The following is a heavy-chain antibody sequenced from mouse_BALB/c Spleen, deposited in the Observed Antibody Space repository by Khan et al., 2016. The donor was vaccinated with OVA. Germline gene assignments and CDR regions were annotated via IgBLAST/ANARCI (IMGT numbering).Heavy chain of an antibody. D-gene: IGHD4-1*01. CDR2: INSDGYYT. J-gene: IGHJ3*01. Sequence: EVQLVESGGYLMKPGGSLKLSCAASGFTFSTYGMSWVRQTPDKRLEWVATINSDGYYTYYPDSVQGRFTISRNNAKNTLYLQMSSLKSEDTAMYYCASHLTGSFDYWGQGTLVTVSA. V-gene: IGHV5-6*01. CDR1: GFTFSTYG. CDR3: ASHLTGSFDY.